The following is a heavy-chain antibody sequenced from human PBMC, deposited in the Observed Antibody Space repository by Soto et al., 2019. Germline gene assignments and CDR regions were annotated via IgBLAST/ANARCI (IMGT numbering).Heavy chain of an antibody. CDR2: IYYNGNT. CDR3: TRANRYSEY. J-gene: IGHJ4*02. Sequence: QVQLQESGPGLVKPSETLSPTCSVSGGSISNHYWSWIRQPPGKGLEWIGYIYYNGNTNYNPSLKSRVTMSVDTSRNQISLKLTTVTAADTAVYYCTRANRYSEYWGQGTLVTVSS. V-gene: IGHV4-59*11. CDR1: GGSISNHY. D-gene: IGHD5-12*01.